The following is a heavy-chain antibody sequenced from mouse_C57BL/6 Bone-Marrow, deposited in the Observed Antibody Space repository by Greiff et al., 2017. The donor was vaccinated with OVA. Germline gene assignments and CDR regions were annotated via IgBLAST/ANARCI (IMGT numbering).Heavy chain of an antibody. D-gene: IGHD2-4*01. CDR3: ARRGLGLRVFYYAMDY. V-gene: IGHV1-64*01. J-gene: IGHJ4*01. Sequence: QVQLKQPGAELVKPGASVKLSCKASGYTFTSYWMHWVKQRPGQGLEWIGMIHPNSGSTNYNEKFKSKATLTVDKSSSTAYMQLSSLTSEDSAVYYCARRGLGLRVFYYAMDYWGQGTSVTVSS. CDR1: GYTFTSYW. CDR2: IHPNSGST.